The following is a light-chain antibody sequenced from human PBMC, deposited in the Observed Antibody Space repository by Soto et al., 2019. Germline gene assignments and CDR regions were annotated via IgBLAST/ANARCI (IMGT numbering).Light chain of an antibody. CDR3: EQHSNSPWT. CDR2: AVS. V-gene: IGKV3-20*01. Sequence: EIVLTQSPGTLTLSPGESAALSCRASQTISNNYLVWYRQKPGQAPRLLIYAVSSRAAGIPDRFSGRGSGTDFALTIARLEPEDSAVYYCEQHSNSPWTFGRGTRVDI. J-gene: IGKJ1*01. CDR1: QTISNNY.